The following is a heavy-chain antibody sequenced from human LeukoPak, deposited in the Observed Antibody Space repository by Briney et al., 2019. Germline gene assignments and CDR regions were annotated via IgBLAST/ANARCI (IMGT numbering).Heavy chain of an antibody. D-gene: IGHD2/OR15-2a*01. CDR3: ARSFYDLLATFDY. J-gene: IGHJ4*02. CDR2: INPSDGDT. V-gene: IGHV1-46*01. Sequence: ASVKVSCKASGYTFTNYYMHWVQQAPGQGLEWMGRINPSDGDTSYAQKFQGRLTMTRDTSTSTFYMELSRLRSEDTAVYYCARSFYDLLATFDYWGQGTLVTVSS. CDR1: GYTFTNYY.